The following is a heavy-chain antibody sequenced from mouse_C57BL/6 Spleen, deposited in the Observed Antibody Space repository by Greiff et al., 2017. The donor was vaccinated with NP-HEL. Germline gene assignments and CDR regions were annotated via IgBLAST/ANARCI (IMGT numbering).Heavy chain of an antibody. CDR3: ARVGGYDGYYDAMDY. CDR2: ISDGGSYT. CDR1: GFTFSSYA. Sequence: EVKVVESGGGLVKPGGSLKLSCAASGFTFSSYAMSWVRQTPEKRLEWVATISDGGSYTYYPDNVKGRFTISRDNAKNNLYLQMSHLKSEDTAMYYCARVGGYDGYYDAMDYWGQGTSVTVSS. J-gene: IGHJ4*01. D-gene: IGHD2-3*01. V-gene: IGHV5-4*03.